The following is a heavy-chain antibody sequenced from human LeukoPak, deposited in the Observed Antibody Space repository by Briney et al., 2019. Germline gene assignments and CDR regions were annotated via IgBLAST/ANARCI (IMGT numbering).Heavy chain of an antibody. Sequence: GASVKVSCKASGGTFSSYAISWVRQAPGQGLEWMGGIIPIFGTANCAQKFQGRVTITADESTSTAYMELSSLRSEDTAVYYCAKTYYDSSGSLDYWGQGTLVTVSS. CDR3: AKTYYDSSGSLDY. CDR1: GGTFSSYA. V-gene: IGHV1-69*13. J-gene: IGHJ4*02. CDR2: IIPIFGTA. D-gene: IGHD3-22*01.